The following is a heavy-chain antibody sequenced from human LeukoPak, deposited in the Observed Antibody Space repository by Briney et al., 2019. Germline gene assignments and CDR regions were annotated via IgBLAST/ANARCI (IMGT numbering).Heavy chain of an antibody. CDR2: ISAYNGNT. V-gene: IGHV1-18*01. Sequence: ASVKVSCKASGYTFTSYGISWVRQAPGQGLEWMGWISAYNGNTNYAQKLQGRVTMTTDTSTSTAYMELRSLRSDDTAVYYCARWGDYGILTGYLSPFDYWGQGTLVTVSS. CDR3: ARWGDYGILTGYLSPFDY. CDR1: GYTFTSYG. J-gene: IGHJ4*02. D-gene: IGHD3-9*01.